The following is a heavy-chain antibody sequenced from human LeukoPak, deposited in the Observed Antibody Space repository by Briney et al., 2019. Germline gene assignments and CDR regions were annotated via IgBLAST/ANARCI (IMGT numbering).Heavy chain of an antibody. D-gene: IGHD2-2*03. CDR1: GGTFSSYA. CDR2: INPNSGGT. V-gene: IGHV1-2*02. CDR3: ASGYCSSTSCYYFDY. Sequence: ASVKVSCKASGGTFSSYAISWVRQAPGQGLEWMGWINPNSGGTNYAQKFQGRVTMTRDTSISTAYMELSRLRSDDTAVYYCASGYCSSTSCYYFDYWGQGTLVTVSS. J-gene: IGHJ4*02.